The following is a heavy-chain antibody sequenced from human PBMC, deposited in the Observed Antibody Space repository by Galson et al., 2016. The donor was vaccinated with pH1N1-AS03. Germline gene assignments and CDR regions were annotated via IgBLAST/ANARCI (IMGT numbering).Heavy chain of an antibody. CDR1: GYTFSNFG. CDR3: ARAAPFDP. D-gene: IGHD2-15*01. CDR2: ISPQNGNT. J-gene: IGHJ5*02. Sequence: SVKVSCKASGYTFSNFGMSRVRQAPGQGLEWMGWISPQNGNTQYAQRLEGRVTMTTDTSTSTAYMELWSLTYDDTAVYYCARAAPFDPWGQGTLVIVSS. V-gene: IGHV1-18*04.